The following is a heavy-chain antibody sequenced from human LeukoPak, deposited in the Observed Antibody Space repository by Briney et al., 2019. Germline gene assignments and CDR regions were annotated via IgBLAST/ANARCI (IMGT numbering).Heavy chain of an antibody. Sequence: SETLSLTCTVSGDSISSYYWSWIRQPPGKGLEWIGYIYYSGSTNYNPSLKSRVTISVDTSKNQFSLKLRSVTAADTAVYYCAKGTYYYGSGSYERWFDPWGQGTLVTVSS. CDR3: AKGTYYYGSGSYERWFDP. D-gene: IGHD3-10*01. CDR1: GDSISSYY. V-gene: IGHV4-59*01. J-gene: IGHJ5*02. CDR2: IYYSGST.